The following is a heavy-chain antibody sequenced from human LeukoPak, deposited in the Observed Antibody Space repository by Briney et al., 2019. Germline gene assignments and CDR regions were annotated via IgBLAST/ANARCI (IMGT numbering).Heavy chain of an antibody. CDR2: IYSGGST. CDR3: ARDPSGWYDAFDI. J-gene: IGHJ3*02. Sequence: GSXRLSXXXXXFTVXXNYMSWVRQAPGKGLEWVSVIYSGGSTYYGDSVKGRFTISRDNSKNTLYLQMNSLRAEDTAVYYCARDPSGWYDAFDIWGQGTMVTVSS. D-gene: IGHD6-19*01. V-gene: IGHV3-66*01. CDR1: XFTVXXNY.